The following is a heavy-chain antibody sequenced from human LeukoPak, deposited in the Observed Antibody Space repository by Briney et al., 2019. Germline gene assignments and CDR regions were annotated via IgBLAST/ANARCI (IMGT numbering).Heavy chain of an antibody. V-gene: IGHV3-7*01. CDR2: IKEDGSEK. Sequence: GGSLRLSCAASGFALSSYWMSWVRQAPGKGLEWVANIKEDGSEKYYVDSVKGRFTISRDNAKKSVYLQMNGLSAEDTAVYYCARVDYGSGSYFTGPFDYWGQGTLVTVSS. CDR1: GFALSSYW. D-gene: IGHD3-10*01. J-gene: IGHJ4*02. CDR3: ARVDYGSGSYFTGPFDY.